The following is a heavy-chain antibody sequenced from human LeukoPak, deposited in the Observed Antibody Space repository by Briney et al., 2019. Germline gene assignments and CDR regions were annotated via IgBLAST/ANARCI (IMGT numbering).Heavy chain of an antibody. CDR2: ISGSGGST. CDR1: GFTFSSYA. V-gene: IGHV3-23*01. D-gene: IGHD1-26*01. Sequence: TGGSLRLSCAASGFTFSSYAMSWVRQAPGKGLEWVSAISGSGGSTYYADSVKGRFTISRDNSKNTLYLQMNSLRAEDTAVYYCAEDPGRSGSYWSKLTEYYFDYWGQGTLVTVSS. J-gene: IGHJ4*02. CDR3: AEDPGRSGSYWSKLTEYYFDY.